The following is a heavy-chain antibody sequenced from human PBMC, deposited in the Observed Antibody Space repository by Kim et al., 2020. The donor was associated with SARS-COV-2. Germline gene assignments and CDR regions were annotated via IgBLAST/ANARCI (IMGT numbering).Heavy chain of an antibody. D-gene: IGHD2-8*01. Sequence: ADTRKGRLTISKDNSKNTLYLQMNSLRAEDTAVYYCAKDFVVNGIYYFDYWGQGTLVTVSS. V-gene: IGHV3-23*01. J-gene: IGHJ4*02. CDR3: AKDFVVNGIYYFDY.